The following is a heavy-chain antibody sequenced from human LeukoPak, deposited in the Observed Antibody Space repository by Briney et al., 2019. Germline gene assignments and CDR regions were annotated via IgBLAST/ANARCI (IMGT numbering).Heavy chain of an antibody. V-gene: IGHV3-23*01. D-gene: IGHD3-10*01. J-gene: IGHJ4*02. Sequence: PGGSLRLSCAASGFTFSSYSMNWVRQAPGKGLEWVSTISGSGGSTYYADSVKGRFTISRDNSKNTLYLQMNSLRAEDTAVYYCVKGRTRGDWGQGTLVTVSS. CDR1: GFTFSSYS. CDR3: VKGRTRGD. CDR2: ISGSGGST.